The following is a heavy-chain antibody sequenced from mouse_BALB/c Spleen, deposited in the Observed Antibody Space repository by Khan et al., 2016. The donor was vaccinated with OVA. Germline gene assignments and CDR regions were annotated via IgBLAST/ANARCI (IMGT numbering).Heavy chain of an antibody. V-gene: IGHV1-77*01. J-gene: IGHJ3*01. D-gene: IGHD1-2*01. Sequence: QVQLQQSGAELARPRASVKLSCKASGYTFTDYYINWVKLRTGQGLEWIGEISPGSGDTYYNERFKGKATLTADKSSSTAYMQLSSLTSEASAVDFCARRNYFGYTVAYWGQGTLVTVSA. CDR1: GYTFTDYY. CDR3: ARRNYFGYTVAY. CDR2: ISPGSGDT.